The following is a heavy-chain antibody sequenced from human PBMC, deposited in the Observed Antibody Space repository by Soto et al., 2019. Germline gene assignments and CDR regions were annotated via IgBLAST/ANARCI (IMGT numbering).Heavy chain of an antibody. J-gene: IGHJ6*02. D-gene: IGHD6-19*01. Sequence: EVQLVETGGGLIQPGGSLRLSCAASGFTVSSNYMSWVRQAPGKGLEWVSVIYSGGNTYYADSVKGRFTISRDNSKNTLSLQMSSLRVEDTALYYCARDSSIGGMDVWGQGTTVTVSS. CDR3: ARDSSIGGMDV. V-gene: IGHV3-53*02. CDR1: GFTVSSNY. CDR2: IYSGGNT.